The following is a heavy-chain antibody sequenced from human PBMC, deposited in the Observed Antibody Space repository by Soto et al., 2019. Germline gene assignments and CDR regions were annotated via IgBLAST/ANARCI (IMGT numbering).Heavy chain of an antibody. CDR1: GFTFSSYW. D-gene: IGHD3-9*01. V-gene: IGHV3-7*01. J-gene: IGHJ6*02. Sequence: PGGSLRLSCAASGFTFSSYWMSWVRQAPGKGLEWVANIKQDGSEKYYVDSVKGRFTISRDNAKNSLYLEMNSLRAEDTAVYYCARTPGYYDILTGYYMSGYYYGMDVWGQGTTVTVSS. CDR3: ARTPGYYDILTGYYMSGYYYGMDV. CDR2: IKQDGSEK.